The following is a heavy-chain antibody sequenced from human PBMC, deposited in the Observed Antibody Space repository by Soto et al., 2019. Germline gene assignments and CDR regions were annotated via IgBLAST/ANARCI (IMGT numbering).Heavy chain of an antibody. J-gene: IGHJ3*02. CDR1: GYTFTSYG. CDR2: IRPNDGHT. CDR3: ASGTAVAGTKDAFDI. D-gene: IGHD6-19*01. V-gene: IGHV1-2*04. Sequence: GASVKVSCKGLGYTFTSYGISWVRQAPGQGLEWMGWIRPNDGHTNYAQKFQGWVIMTRDTSISTAYMELSRLRSDDTAVYYCASGTAVAGTKDAFDIWGQGTMVTVS.